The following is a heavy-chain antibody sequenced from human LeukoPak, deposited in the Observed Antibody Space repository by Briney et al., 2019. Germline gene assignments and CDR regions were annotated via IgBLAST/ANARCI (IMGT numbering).Heavy chain of an antibody. D-gene: IGHD6-13*01. CDR3: ARRAIAEGFDY. Sequence: GASLRLSCAVSGFSSYEMNWVRQAPGKGLEWVSYISSSGRTIYYADSVKGRFTISRDSAKNSLYLQMNSLRVEDTAVYYCARRAIAEGFDYWGQGTLVTVSS. V-gene: IGHV3-48*03. CDR1: GFSSYE. CDR2: ISSSGRTI. J-gene: IGHJ4*02.